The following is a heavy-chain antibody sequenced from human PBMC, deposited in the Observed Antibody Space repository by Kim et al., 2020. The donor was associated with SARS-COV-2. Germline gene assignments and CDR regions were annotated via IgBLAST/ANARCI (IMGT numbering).Heavy chain of an antibody. J-gene: IGHJ3*02. V-gene: IGHV4-34*01. Sequence: SETLSLTCAVYGGSFSGYYWSWIRQPPGKGLEWIGEINHSGSTNYNPSLKSRVTISVDTSKNQFSLKLSSVTAADTAVYYCARGQYYYGSGSDDAFDIWGQGTMVTVSS. CDR2: INHSGST. CDR3: ARGQYYYGSGSDDAFDI. CDR1: GGSFSGYY. D-gene: IGHD3-10*01.